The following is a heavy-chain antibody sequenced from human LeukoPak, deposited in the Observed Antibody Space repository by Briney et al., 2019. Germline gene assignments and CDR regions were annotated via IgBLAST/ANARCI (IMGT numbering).Heavy chain of an antibody. CDR2: IIPILGIA. D-gene: IGHD2-15*01. J-gene: IGHJ4*02. V-gene: IGHV1-69*04. Sequence: XXXLXXXGXIIPILGIANYAKKFQGRVTITADKSTSTAYMELSSLRSEDTAVYYCARVLGYCSGGSCYAFDYWGQGTLVTVSS. CDR3: ARVLGYCSGGSCYAFDY.